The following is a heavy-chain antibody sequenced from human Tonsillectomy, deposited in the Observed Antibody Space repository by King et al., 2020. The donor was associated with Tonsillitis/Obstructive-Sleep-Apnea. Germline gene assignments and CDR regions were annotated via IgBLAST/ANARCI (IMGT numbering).Heavy chain of an antibody. CDR2: IYYSGST. Sequence: QLQESGPGLVEPSETLSLTCTVSGGSISSYYWSWIRQPPGKGLEWIGYIYYSGSTNYNPSLKSRVTISVDTSKNQFSLKLSSVTAADTAVYYCARHQTEYYYDSSGYARAFDIWGQGTMVTVSS. CDR1: GGSISSYY. D-gene: IGHD3-22*01. V-gene: IGHV4-59*08. CDR3: ARHQTEYYYDSSGYARAFDI. J-gene: IGHJ3*02.